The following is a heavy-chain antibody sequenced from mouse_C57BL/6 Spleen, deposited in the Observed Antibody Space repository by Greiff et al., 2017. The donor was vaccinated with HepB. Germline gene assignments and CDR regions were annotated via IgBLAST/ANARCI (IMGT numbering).Heavy chain of an antibody. V-gene: IGHV1-64*01. CDR3: ARHYYGSRCYFDY. J-gene: IGHJ2*01. Sequence: VQLQQPGAELVKPGASVKLSCKASGYTFTSYWMHWVKQRPGQGLEWIGMIHPKSGSTNYNEKLKSKATLTVDKSSSPAYMQLSSLTSEDSAVYDCARHYYGSRCYFDYWGQGTTLTVSS. D-gene: IGHD1-1*01. CDR2: IHPKSGST. CDR1: GYTFTSYW.